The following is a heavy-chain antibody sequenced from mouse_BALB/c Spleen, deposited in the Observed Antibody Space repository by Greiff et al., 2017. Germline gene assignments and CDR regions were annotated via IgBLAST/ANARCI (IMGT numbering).Heavy chain of an antibody. D-gene: IGHD2-2*01. CDR3: ARYGYYLDY. J-gene: IGHJ2*01. Sequence: EVKLMESGGGLVKPGGSLKLSCAASGFTFSSYAMSWVRQTPEKRLEWVASISSGGSTYYPDSVKGRFTISRDNARNILYLQMSSLRSEDTAMYYCARYGYYLDYWGQGTTLTVSS. V-gene: IGHV5-6-5*01. CDR1: GFTFSSYA. CDR2: ISSGGST.